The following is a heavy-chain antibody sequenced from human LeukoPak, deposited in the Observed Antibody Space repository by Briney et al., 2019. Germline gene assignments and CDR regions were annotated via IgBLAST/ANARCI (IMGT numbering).Heavy chain of an antibody. Sequence: ASVTVSFKASGYTFTGYYMHWVRQAPGQGLEWMGWINPNSGGTNYAQKFQGRVTMTRDTSISTAYMELSRLRSDDTAVYYCARGGEAAAGFDYWGQGTLVTVSS. D-gene: IGHD6-13*01. V-gene: IGHV1-2*02. CDR2: INPNSGGT. J-gene: IGHJ4*02. CDR1: GYTFTGYY. CDR3: ARGGEAAAGFDY.